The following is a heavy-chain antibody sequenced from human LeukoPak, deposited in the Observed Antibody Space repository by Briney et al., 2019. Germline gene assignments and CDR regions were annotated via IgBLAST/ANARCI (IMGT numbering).Heavy chain of an antibody. J-gene: IGHJ4*02. CDR3: ARRRYNWNAIDY. V-gene: IGHV3-48*04. CDR2: ISSSGSTL. Sequence: GGSLRLSCAASGFTFSSYAMHWVRQAPGKGLEWVSYISSSGSTLYYADSVKGRITISRDNAKNSLYLQMNSLRAEDTAVYYCARRRYNWNAIDYWGQGTLVTVSS. CDR1: GFTFSSYA. D-gene: IGHD1-20*01.